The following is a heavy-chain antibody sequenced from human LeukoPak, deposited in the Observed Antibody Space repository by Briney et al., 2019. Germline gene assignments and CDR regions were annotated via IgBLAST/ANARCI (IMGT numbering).Heavy chain of an antibody. J-gene: IGHJ5*02. CDR3: ARAPLGIAAAEDYFDP. Sequence: PSETLSLTCTVSGYSISSGYYWGWIRQPPGKGLEWIGSIYHSGSTYYNPSLKSRVTISVDTSKNQFSLQLNSVTPEDTAVYYCARAPLGIAAAEDYFDPWGQGTLVTVSS. CDR1: GYSISSGYY. V-gene: IGHV4-38-2*02. D-gene: IGHD6-13*01. CDR2: IYHSGST.